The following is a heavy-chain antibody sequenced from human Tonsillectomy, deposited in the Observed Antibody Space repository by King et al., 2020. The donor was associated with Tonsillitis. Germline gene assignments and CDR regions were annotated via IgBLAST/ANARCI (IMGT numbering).Heavy chain of an antibody. V-gene: IGHV4-39*07. CDR3: ARIMTTVTLDYFDY. CDR2: IYYSGST. J-gene: IGHJ4*02. Sequence: QLQESGPGLVKPSETLSLTCTVSGGSISSGSYYWGWIRQPPGKGLEWIGSIYYSGSTNYNASLKSRVTISVDTSKNQFSLKLSSVTAADTAVYYCARIMTTVTLDYFDYWGQGTLVTVSS. CDR1: GGSISSGSYY. D-gene: IGHD4-17*01.